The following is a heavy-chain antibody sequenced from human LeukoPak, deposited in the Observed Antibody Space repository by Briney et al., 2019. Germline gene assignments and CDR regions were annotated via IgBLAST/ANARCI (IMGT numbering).Heavy chain of an antibody. CDR1: GGSISSYY. CDR2: IYYSGST. Sequence: SETLSLTCTVSGGSISSYYWSWIRRPPGKGLEWIGYIYYSGSTNYNPSLKSRVTISIDTSKNQFSLKLSSVTAADTAVYYCARVPRLYAFDIWGQGTMVTVSS. V-gene: IGHV4-59*01. CDR3: ARVPRLYAFDI. J-gene: IGHJ3*02.